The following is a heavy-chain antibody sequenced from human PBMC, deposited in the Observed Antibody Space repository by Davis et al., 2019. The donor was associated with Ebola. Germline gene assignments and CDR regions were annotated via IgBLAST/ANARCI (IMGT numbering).Heavy chain of an antibody. D-gene: IGHD4-17*01. J-gene: IGHJ4*02. CDR3: ATSYHRYGDYGRDFDY. Sequence: GESLKISCKGSGYSFTSYWIGWVRQMPGKGLEWMGIIYPGDSDTRYSPSFQGQVTISADKSISTAYLQWSSLKASDTAMYYCATSYHRYGDYGRDFDYWGQGTLVTVSS. CDR2: IYPGDSDT. V-gene: IGHV5-51*01. CDR1: GYSFTSYW.